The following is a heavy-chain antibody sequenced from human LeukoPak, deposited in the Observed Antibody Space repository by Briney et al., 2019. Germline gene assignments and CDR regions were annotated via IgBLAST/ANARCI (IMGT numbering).Heavy chain of an antibody. CDR1: GYTFSGTGWY. V-gene: IGHV1-2*02. D-gene: IGHD3-10*01. Sequence: ASVKVSCKASGYTFSGTGWYLYWLRQAPGQGLECMGWIYPNNGATAYAQKFQGRVAVTRDTSITTAYMELSGLRPDDTAVYYCARDGPAQMVDFDYWGQGTLVTVSS. CDR3: ARDGPAQMVDFDY. J-gene: IGHJ4*02. CDR2: IYPNNGAT.